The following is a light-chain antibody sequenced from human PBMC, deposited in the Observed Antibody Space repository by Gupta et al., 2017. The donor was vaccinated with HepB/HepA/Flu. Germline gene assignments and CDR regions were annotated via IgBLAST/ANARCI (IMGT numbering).Light chain of an antibody. V-gene: IGKV2-40*01. Sequence: DIVMTQTPLSLPVTPGEPAPISCRASQSLLNSDDGNTYLDWYLQKPGQSPHLLIYTLSSRASGVPDRVSGSGSGTDFTLKISWVEAEDVGVYYCLQRLEFPYTFGQGTKLEI. CDR2: TLS. CDR1: QSLLNSDDGNTY. CDR3: LQRLEFPYT. J-gene: IGKJ2*01.